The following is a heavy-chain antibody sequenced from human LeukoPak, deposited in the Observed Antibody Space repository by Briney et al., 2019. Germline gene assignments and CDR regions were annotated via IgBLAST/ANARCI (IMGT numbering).Heavy chain of an antibody. CDR3: ARGGLGGAFDI. V-gene: IGHV1-2*02. Sequence: ASVKVSCKASGYALIDYFMHWVRQAPGQGLEWMGWINSADTDYVQTFQGRVTMTRDTSISTAYMDVSRLGSDDTAVYYCARGGLGGAFDIWGQGTMVTVSS. CDR1: GYALIDYF. CDR2: INSADT. J-gene: IGHJ3*02.